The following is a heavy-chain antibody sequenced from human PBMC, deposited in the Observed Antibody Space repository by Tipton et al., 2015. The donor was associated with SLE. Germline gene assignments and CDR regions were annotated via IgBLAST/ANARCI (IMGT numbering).Heavy chain of an antibody. D-gene: IGHD6-13*01. V-gene: IGHV3-74*01. Sequence: LSLTCAASGFAFSKYWMHWVRQAPGKGLVWVSRINNDGTNTGYADSVKGRFTVSRDNARNSLYLHMNSLRVEDTAVYYCARNRPVSSWGLGYFDYWGQGTLVTVSS. J-gene: IGHJ4*02. CDR2: INNDGTNT. CDR1: GFAFSKYW. CDR3: ARNRPVSSWGLGYFDY.